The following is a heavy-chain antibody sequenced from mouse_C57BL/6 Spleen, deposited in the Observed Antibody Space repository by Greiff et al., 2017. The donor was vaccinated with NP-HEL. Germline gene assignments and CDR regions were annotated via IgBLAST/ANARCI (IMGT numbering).Heavy chain of an antibody. CDR1: GYTFTNYW. D-gene: IGHD1-1*01. Sequence: QVQLKESGAELVRPGTSVKMSCKASGYTFTNYWIGWAKQRPGHGLEWIGDIYPGGGYTNYNEKFKGKATLTADKSSSTAYMQFSSLTSEDSAIYYCARRGTTVVAPFDYGGQGTTLTVSS. CDR2: IYPGGGYT. V-gene: IGHV1-63*01. CDR3: ARRGTTVVAPFDY. J-gene: IGHJ2*01.